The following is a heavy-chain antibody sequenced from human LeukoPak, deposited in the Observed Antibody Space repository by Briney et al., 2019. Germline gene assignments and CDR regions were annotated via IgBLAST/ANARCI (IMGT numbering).Heavy chain of an antibody. CDR3: ARGHPHYYDSSGYAN. CDR2: MSPNSGNT. Sequence: GASVKVSCKASGYTFTSYDINWVRQATGQGLEWMGWMSPNSGNTGYAQKFQGRVTMTRNTSISTAYMELSSLRSEDTAVYYCARGHPHYYDSSGYANWGQGTLVTVSS. CDR1: GYTFTSYD. J-gene: IGHJ4*02. V-gene: IGHV1-8*01. D-gene: IGHD3-22*01.